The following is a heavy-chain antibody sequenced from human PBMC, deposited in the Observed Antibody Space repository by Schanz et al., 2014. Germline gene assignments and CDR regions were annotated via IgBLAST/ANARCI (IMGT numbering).Heavy chain of an antibody. CDR1: GFTISSYS. D-gene: IGHD2-2*01. CDR2: ISSSGSYI. V-gene: IGHV3-21*01. CDR3: AKDSTHIDIVLVPTAIDY. J-gene: IGHJ4*02. Sequence: PGGSLRLSCAASGFTISSYSMNWVRQAPGQGLEWVSSISSSGSYIYYADSVKGRFSISRDNSKNTLYLHMNTLRSEDTAVYYCAKDSTHIDIVLVPTAIDYWGQGTLVTVSS.